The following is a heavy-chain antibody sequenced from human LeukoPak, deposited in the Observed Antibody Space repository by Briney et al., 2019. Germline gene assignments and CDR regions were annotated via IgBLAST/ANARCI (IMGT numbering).Heavy chain of an antibody. V-gene: IGHV4-39*01. CDR3: ARHVHDYVWGSYRQNFDY. CDR2: MYYSGST. J-gene: IGHJ4*02. D-gene: IGHD3-16*02. Sequence: SETLSLTCTVSGGSISSSSYYWGWIRQPPGMGLEWIGSMYYSGSTYYNPSLKSRVTISVDTSKNQFSLKLSSVTAADTAVYYCARHVHDYVWGSYRQNFDYWGQGTLVTVSS. CDR1: GGSISSSSYY.